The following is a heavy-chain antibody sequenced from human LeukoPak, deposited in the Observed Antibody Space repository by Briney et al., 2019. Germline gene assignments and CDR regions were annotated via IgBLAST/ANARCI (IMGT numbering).Heavy chain of an antibody. D-gene: IGHD3-22*01. J-gene: IGHJ4*02. Sequence: GGSLRLSCTASGFTFSGYSMNWIRQAPGKGLEWVSSFGTRSTSTYHAGSVKGRFAISRDNAKNSLYLQMNSLRAEDTALYYCAREVSEGFDFWGQGTLVTVSS. CDR1: GFTFSGYS. V-gene: IGHV3-21*01. CDR2: FGTRSTST. CDR3: AREVSEGFDF.